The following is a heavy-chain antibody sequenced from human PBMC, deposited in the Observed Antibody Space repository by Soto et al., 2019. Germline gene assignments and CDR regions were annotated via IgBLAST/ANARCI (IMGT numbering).Heavy chain of an antibody. J-gene: IGHJ4*02. Sequence: QITLKESGPPLVNPTQTLTLTCSLSGFSVSSNGARVGWIRQPPGKALEWLALIYWDDDKKYNPSLKSRLTITEDTSENQAVLTVTDVDPPDTATYYCVHGTLGSYGHVSFDYWGQGTLVTVSS. CDR2: IYWDDDK. V-gene: IGHV2-5*02. D-gene: IGHD5-18*01. CDR1: GFSVSSNGAR. CDR3: VHGTLGSYGHVSFDY.